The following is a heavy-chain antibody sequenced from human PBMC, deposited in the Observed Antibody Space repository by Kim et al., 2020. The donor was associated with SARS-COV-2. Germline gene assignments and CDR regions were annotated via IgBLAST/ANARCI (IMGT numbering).Heavy chain of an antibody. CDR1: GFTFSGSA. V-gene: IGHV3-73*01. D-gene: IGHD6-13*01. CDR3: TRRERAAAENWYFDL. CDR2: IRSKANSYAT. Sequence: GGSLRLSCAASGFTFSGSAMHWVRQASGKGLEWVGRIRSKANSYATAYAASVKGRFTISRDDSKNTAYLQMNSLKTEDTAVYYCTRRERAAAENWYFDLWGRGTLVTVSS. J-gene: IGHJ2*01.